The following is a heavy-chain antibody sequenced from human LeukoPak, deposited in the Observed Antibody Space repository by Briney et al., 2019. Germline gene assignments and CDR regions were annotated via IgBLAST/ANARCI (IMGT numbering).Heavy chain of an antibody. Sequence: SETLSLTCTVSGGSISSYYWSWIRQPPGKGLEWIGYIYYSGSTNYNPSLKSRVTISVDTSKNQFSLKLSSVTAADTAVYYCXXXXXXXXXGYTKVVWFDPWGQGTLVTVSS. CDR3: XXXXXXXXXGYTKVVWFDP. CDR1: GGSISSYY. V-gene: IGHV4-59*08. CDR2: IYYSGST. J-gene: IGHJ5*02. D-gene: IGHD2-15*01.